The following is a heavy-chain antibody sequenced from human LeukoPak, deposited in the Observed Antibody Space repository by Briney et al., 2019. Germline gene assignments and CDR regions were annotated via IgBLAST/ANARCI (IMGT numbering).Heavy chain of an antibody. CDR3: ARGSLNYDFWSGYYAPTEAYYYYMDV. D-gene: IGHD3-3*01. Sequence: PGGSLRLSCAASGFTFSSYSMNWVRQAPGKGLEWVSYISSSSSTIYYADSVKGRFTISRDNAKNSLYLQMNSLRAEDTAVYYCARGSLNYDFWSGYYAPTEAYYYYMDVWGKGTTVTVSS. J-gene: IGHJ6*03. CDR1: GFTFSSYS. V-gene: IGHV3-48*01. CDR2: ISSSSSTI.